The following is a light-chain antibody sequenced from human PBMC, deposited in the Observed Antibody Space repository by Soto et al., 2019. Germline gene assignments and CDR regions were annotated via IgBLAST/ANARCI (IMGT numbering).Light chain of an antibody. V-gene: IGKV2-28*01. CDR2: LGS. CDR1: QSLLHSNGYNY. Sequence: DIVMTQSPVSLPVTPGEPASISCRSSQSLLHSNGYNYLDWYLQKPGQSPQLLIYLGSNRASGVPGRFSASASGTDFTLKISRVEAEDVGFYYCMQGTHWLYAFGQGTKVDIK. J-gene: IGKJ2*01. CDR3: MQGTHWLYA.